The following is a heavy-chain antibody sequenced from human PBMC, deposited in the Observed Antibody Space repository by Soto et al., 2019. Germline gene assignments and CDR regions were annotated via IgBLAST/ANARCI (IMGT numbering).Heavy chain of an antibody. CDR3: ARQIYDSDTGPNFQYYFDS. D-gene: IGHD3-22*01. CDR1: GYSFAGYW. CDR2: IDPSDSQT. V-gene: IGHV5-10-1*01. Sequence: GESLKISCKGSGYSFAGYWITWVRQKPGKGLEWMGRIDPSDSQTYYSPSFRGHVTISVTKSITTVFLQWSSLRASDTAMYYCARQIYDSDTGPNFQYYFDSWGQGTPVTASS. J-gene: IGHJ4*02.